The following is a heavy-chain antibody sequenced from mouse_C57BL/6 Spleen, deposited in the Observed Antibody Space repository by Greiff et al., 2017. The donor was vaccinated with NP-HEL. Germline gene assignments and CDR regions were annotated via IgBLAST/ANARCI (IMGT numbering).Heavy chain of an antibody. J-gene: IGHJ4*01. CDR2: IDPSYSYT. Sequence: VQLQQPGAELVMPGASVKLSCKASGYTFTSYWMHWVKQRPGQGLEWIGEIDPSYSYTNYNQKFKSKATLTVDKSSSTSYMQLSSLTSEDSAVCYCSSGGKGYAMDYWGQGTSVTVSA. CDR1: GYTFTSYW. D-gene: IGHD1-3*01. CDR3: SSGGKGYAMDY. V-gene: IGHV1-69*01.